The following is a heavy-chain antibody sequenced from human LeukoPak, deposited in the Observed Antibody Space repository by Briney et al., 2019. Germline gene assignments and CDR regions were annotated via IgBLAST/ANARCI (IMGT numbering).Heavy chain of an antibody. CDR2: ISSNGGST. Sequence: PGGSLRLSCAASGFTFSSYAMHWVRQAPGRGLEYVSAISSNGGSTYYANSVKGRFTISRDNSKNTLYLQMGSLRAEDMAVYYCAFFSGYDNGFDYWGQGTLVTVSS. J-gene: IGHJ4*02. CDR1: GFTFSSYA. CDR3: AFFSGYDNGFDY. D-gene: IGHD5-12*01. V-gene: IGHV3-64*01.